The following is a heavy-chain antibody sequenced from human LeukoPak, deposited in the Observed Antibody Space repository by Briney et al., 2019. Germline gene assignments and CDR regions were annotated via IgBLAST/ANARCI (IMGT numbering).Heavy chain of an antibody. J-gene: IGHJ3*02. V-gene: IGHV4-39*01. CDR3: GSPGHYYDSSGRAVAFDI. CDR1: GGSISSSSYY. CDR2: IYYSGST. D-gene: IGHD3-22*01. Sequence: SETLSLTCTVSGGSISSSSYYWGWIRQPPGKGLEWIGSIYYSGSTYYNPSLKSRVTISVDTSKNQFSLKLSSVTAADTAVYYCGSPGHYYDSSGRAVAFDIWGQGTMVTVSS.